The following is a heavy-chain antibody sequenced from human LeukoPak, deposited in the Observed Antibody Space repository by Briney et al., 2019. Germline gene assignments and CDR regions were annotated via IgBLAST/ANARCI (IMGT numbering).Heavy chain of an antibody. CDR2: IKQDGSEK. D-gene: IGHD6-6*01. Sequence: PGGSLRLSCAASGFTFSSYWMSWVRQAPGKGLEWVANIKQDGSEKYYVDSVKGRFTISRDNAKNSLYLQMNSLGAEDTAVYYCARVGDSSSYRMYDYWGQGTLVTVSS. CDR3: ARVGDSSSYRMYDY. J-gene: IGHJ4*02. V-gene: IGHV3-7*01. CDR1: GFTFSSYW.